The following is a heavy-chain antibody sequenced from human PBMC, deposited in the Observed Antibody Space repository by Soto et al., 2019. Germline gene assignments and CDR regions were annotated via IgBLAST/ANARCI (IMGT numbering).Heavy chain of an antibody. CDR1: GFTFSSYS. J-gene: IGHJ4*02. CDR2: ISSSSSTI. D-gene: IGHD3-22*01. V-gene: IGHV3-48*01. Sequence: GGSLRLSCAASGFTFSSYSMNWVRQAPGKGLEWVSYISSSSSTIYYADSVKGRFTISRDNSKNTLYLQMNSLRAEDTAVYYCARTDYYDSSLPFDYWGQGTLVTVSS. CDR3: ARTDYYDSSLPFDY.